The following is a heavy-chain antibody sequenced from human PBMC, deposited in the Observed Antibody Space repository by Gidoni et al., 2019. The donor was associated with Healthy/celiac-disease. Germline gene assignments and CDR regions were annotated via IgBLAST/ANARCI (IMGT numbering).Heavy chain of an antibody. CDR2: IYYSGST. CDR1: GGSISSSSYY. D-gene: IGHD1-26*01. V-gene: IGHV4-39*01. J-gene: IGHJ4*02. Sequence: LQLQESGPGLVKPSETLSLPCTVPGGSISSSSYYWGWIRQPPGKGLEWIGSIYYSGSTYYNPSLKSRVTISVDTSKNQFSLKLSSVTAADTAVYYCASLVGALSRGYYFDYWGQGTLVTVSS. CDR3: ASLVGALSRGYYFDY.